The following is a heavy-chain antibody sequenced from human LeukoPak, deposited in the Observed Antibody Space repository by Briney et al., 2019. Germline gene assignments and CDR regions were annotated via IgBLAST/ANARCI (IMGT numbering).Heavy chain of an antibody. Sequence: PSETLSLTCSVSGGSISSGNYYWTWIRQHPGKGLEWIGYISYSGSTYYNPSLKSRVTSSVDTSENQFSLKLSSVTAADTAVYYCARDRYDSYPMDVWGQGTAVTVSS. CDR1: GGSISSGNYY. J-gene: IGHJ6*02. V-gene: IGHV4-31*03. CDR2: ISYSGST. CDR3: ARDRYDSYPMDV. D-gene: IGHD3-3*01.